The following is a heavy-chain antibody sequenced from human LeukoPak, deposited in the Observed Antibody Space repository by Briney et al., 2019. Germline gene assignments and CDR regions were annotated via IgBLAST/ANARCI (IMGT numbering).Heavy chain of an antibody. CDR3: ARGLYSSGYYFDH. CDR2: IYYSGT. V-gene: IGHV4-61*05. J-gene: IGHJ4*02. Sequence: SETLSLTCTVSGGSFTSSNYYWGWIRQPPGKGLEWIGYIYYSGTNYNPSLKSRVTISLDTSKNQFSLKLSSVTAADTAVYYCARGLYSSGYYFDHWGQGALVTVSS. D-gene: IGHD3-22*01. CDR1: GGSFTSSNYY.